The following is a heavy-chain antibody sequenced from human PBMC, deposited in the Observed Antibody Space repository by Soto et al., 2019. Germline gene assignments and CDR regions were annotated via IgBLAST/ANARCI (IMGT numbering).Heavy chain of an antibody. J-gene: IGHJ3*02. CDR2: IIPILGIA. CDR3: ASEAYCGGDCYSFDI. V-gene: IGHV1-69*02. D-gene: IGHD2-21*02. Sequence: QVQLVQSGAEVKKPGSSVKVSCKASGGTFSSYTISWVRQAPGQGLEWMGRIIPILGIANYAQKFQGRVTIXXDXSMXTAYMELSSLRSEDTAVYYCASEAYCGGDCYSFDIWGQGTMVTVSS. CDR1: GGTFSSYT.